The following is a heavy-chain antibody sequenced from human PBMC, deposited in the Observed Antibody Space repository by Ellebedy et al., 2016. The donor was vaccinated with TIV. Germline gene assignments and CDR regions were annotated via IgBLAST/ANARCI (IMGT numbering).Heavy chain of an antibody. CDR1: GFTFSDYY. CDR2: ISSDGNTK. V-gene: IGHV3-11*01. Sequence: GESLKISCAASGFTFSDYYMSWVRQAPGKGPEWLSYISSDGNTKAYTDSVKGRFTISRDNAQNSMYLQMNSLRGEDTAMYYCARDNLGTDYSPDSFDIWGQGTMVTVSS. D-gene: IGHD3/OR15-3a*01. J-gene: IGHJ3*02. CDR3: ARDNLGTDYSPDSFDI.